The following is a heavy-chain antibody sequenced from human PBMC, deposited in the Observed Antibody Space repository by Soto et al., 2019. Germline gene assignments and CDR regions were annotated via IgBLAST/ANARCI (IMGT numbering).Heavy chain of an antibody. Sequence: GGSLRLSCVDSGFTFNNFWMHWVRQAPGKGLVWVSRIKTDRNSPNYAHSVEGRFTISSDNAKNTLNLQMNSLRDEDTAVYYCARDRIAGSGSCDNWGEGTLVTVSS. J-gene: IGHJ4*02. V-gene: IGHV3-74*01. CDR2: IKTDRNSP. CDR1: GFTFNNFW. CDR3: ARDRIAGSGSCDN. D-gene: IGHD3-10*01.